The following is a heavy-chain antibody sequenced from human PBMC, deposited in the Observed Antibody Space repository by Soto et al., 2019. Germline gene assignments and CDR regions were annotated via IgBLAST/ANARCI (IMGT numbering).Heavy chain of an antibody. CDR3: ARLGYCISPSCLRGMAV. V-gene: IGHV4-30-2*01. CDR2: IYHSGST. Sequence: SETLSLTCTVSGGSISSGGYSWSWIRQPPGKGLEWIGYIYHSGSTYYNPSLKSRVTISVDKSKNQFSLKLSSVTAADTAVYYRARLGYCISPSCLRGMAVWGQGTTVTVSS. J-gene: IGHJ6*02. CDR1: GGSISSGGYS. D-gene: IGHD2-2*01.